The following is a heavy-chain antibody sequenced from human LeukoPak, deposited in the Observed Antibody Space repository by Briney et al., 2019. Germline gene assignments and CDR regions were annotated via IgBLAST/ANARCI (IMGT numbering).Heavy chain of an antibody. V-gene: IGHV2-5*01. D-gene: IGHD3-10*01. J-gene: IGHJ5*02. CDR3: AHQKLPWFGGLYWFDP. Sequence: SGPTLVKPTQTLTLTCTFSGFSLSTNGVGVGWIRQPPGKALEWLALIYWNDDKRYSTSLKSRLTITKDTSKSQVVLTMTNMDPVDTATYYCAHQKLPWFGGLYWFDPWGQGTLVTVSS. CDR2: IYWNDDK. CDR1: GFSLSTNGVG.